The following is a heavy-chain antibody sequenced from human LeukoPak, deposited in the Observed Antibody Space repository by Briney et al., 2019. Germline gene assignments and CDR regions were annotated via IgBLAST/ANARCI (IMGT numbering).Heavy chain of an antibody. CDR2: INRDGSSI. Sequence: GGSLRLSCAAPGFTFIRFWMNWFRQAPGKGLVWVSRINRDGSSINYADSVKGRFTISRDNAKNTLYLQMNSLRAEDTAVYYCARDFDALDIWGQGTMVTVSS. CDR3: ARDFDALDI. CDR1: GFTFIRFW. V-gene: IGHV3-74*01. J-gene: IGHJ3*02.